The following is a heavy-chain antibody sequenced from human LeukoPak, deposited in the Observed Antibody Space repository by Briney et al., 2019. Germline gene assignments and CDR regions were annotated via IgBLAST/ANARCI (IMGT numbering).Heavy chain of an antibody. CDR3: ARVIVMVRGVIQSHYFDY. J-gene: IGHJ4*02. CDR2: IYHSGST. CDR1: GGSISSSNW. D-gene: IGHD3-10*01. V-gene: IGHV4-4*02. Sequence: SETLSLTCAGSGGSISSSNWWSWVRQPPGKGLEWIGEIYHSGSTNYNPSLKSRVTISVDKSKNQFSLKLSSVTAADTAVYYCARVIVMVRGVIQSHYFDYWGQGTLVTVSS.